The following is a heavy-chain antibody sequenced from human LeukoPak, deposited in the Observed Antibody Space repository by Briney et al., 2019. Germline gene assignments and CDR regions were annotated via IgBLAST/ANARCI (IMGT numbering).Heavy chain of an antibody. Sequence: APVKVSCKASGYTFTSYSVTWVRQAPGQGLEWVGWITTYNNNTKYAREVQGRVTVTTDTSTSTAYMELRSLGSDDTAVYYCARFYRERGDYIDPFDYWGQGTLVTVSS. CDR3: ARFYRERGDYIDPFDY. CDR2: ITTYNNNT. D-gene: IGHD4-17*01. V-gene: IGHV1-18*01. CDR1: GYTFTSYS. J-gene: IGHJ4*02.